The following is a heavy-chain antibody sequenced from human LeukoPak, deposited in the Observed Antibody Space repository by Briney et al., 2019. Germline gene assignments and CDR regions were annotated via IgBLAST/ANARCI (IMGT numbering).Heavy chain of an antibody. CDR3: ARDAGWRLDP. Sequence: GGSLRLSCEASGFLFSDHNMDWVRQAPGKGLEWVGRIRNKPNSYTTEYAASVRGRFTISRDDSKNSLFLQMDSLRTEDTAMYYCARDAGWRLDPWGQGTLVTVSS. J-gene: IGHJ5*02. CDR1: GFLFSDHN. V-gene: IGHV3-72*01. CDR2: IRNKPNSYTT. D-gene: IGHD3-3*01.